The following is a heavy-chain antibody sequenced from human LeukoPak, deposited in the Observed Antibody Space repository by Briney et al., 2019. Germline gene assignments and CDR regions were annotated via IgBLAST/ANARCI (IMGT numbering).Heavy chain of an antibody. V-gene: IGHV3-15*01. Sequence: GGSLRLSCAASGFTFSNAWMSWVRQAPGKGLEWVGRIKSKTDGGTTDYAAPVKGRFTISRDDSKNTLYLQMDSLKTEDTAMYYCTTESKLDGQFYYWGQGTLVTVSS. CDR2: IKSKTDGGTT. J-gene: IGHJ4*02. CDR1: GFTFSNAW. D-gene: IGHD5-24*01. CDR3: TTESKLDGQFYY.